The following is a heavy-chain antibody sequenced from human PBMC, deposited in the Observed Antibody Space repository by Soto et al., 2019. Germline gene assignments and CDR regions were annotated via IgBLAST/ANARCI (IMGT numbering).Heavy chain of an antibody. D-gene: IGHD6-19*01. CDR3: ASDYRAVAAPHDAFDI. Sequence: QVQLVQSGAEVKKPGASVKVSCKASGYTFTGYYMHWVRQAPGQGLEWMGWINPNSGGTNYAQKFQGWVTMTRDTSISTAYMELSRLRSDDTAVYYCASDYRAVAAPHDAFDIWGQGTMVTVSS. J-gene: IGHJ3*02. CDR2: INPNSGGT. V-gene: IGHV1-2*04. CDR1: GYTFTGYY.